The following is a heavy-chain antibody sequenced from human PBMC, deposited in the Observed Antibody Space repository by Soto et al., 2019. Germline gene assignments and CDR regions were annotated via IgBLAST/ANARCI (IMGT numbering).Heavy chain of an antibody. Sequence: PRASLKTSCKGSGYSFTTYWLAWVRQMPGKGLEYMRFIYPDDSDTRNSPSLQVQVTITVDKSISSAYLQWTSLKASDTAIYYCPRPRLSTHRLEEYIDNWCPGTKVTV. D-gene: IGHD6-6*01. CDR1: GYSFTTYW. CDR3: PRPRLSTHRLEEYIDN. V-gene: IGHV5-51*01. J-gene: IGHJ3*02. CDR2: IYPDDSDT.